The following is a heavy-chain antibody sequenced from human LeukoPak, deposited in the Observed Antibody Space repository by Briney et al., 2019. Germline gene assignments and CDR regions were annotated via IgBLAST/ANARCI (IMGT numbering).Heavy chain of an antibody. CDR2: ISYDGSNK. V-gene: IGHV3-30*18. J-gene: IGHJ4*02. CDR3: AKGPGSSWPFDY. CDR1: GFTFSSYG. Sequence: PGGSLRLSCPAAGFTFSSYGMHWVRQAPGKGLEWVAVISYDGSNKYYADSVKGRFTISRDNSKNTLYLQMNSLRAEDTAVYYCAKGPGSSWPFDYWGQGTLVTVSS. D-gene: IGHD6-13*01.